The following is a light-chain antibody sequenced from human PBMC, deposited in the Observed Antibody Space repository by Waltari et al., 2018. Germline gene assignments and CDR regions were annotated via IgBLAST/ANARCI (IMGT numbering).Light chain of an antibody. V-gene: IGLV1-47*01. CDR1: HSTIGSNH. CDR3: AAWDDSLSGPI. J-gene: IGLJ1*01. CDR2: KDS. Sequence: QPVLTQPPSASGTRGQRVTSSCSGSHSTIGSNHVYWYQQLPGTAPQLLIYKDSQRPSGVPDRFSGSKSGTSASLAISGLRSEDEADYYCAAWDDSLSGPIFATGTKVTV.